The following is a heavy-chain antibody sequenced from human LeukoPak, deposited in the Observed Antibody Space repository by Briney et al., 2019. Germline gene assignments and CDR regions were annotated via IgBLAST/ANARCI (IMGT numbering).Heavy chain of an antibody. Sequence: GGSLRLSCAASGFTFSSYSMNWVRQAPGKGLEWVSSISSSSSYIYYADSVKGRFTFTRDNAKNSLYLQMNSLRAEDTAVYYCARDFAAAAAYWGQGTLVTVSS. D-gene: IGHD6-13*01. CDR2: ISSSSSYI. V-gene: IGHV3-21*01. J-gene: IGHJ4*02. CDR1: GFTFSSYS. CDR3: ARDFAAAAAY.